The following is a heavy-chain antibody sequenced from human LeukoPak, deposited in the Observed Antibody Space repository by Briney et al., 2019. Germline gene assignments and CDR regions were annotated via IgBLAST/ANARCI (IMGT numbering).Heavy chain of an antibody. D-gene: IGHD6-19*01. J-gene: IGHJ4*02. V-gene: IGHV3-53*01. CDR2: IYSGGGT. CDR3: ARGNGRSSGWYYYLEY. Sequence: PGGSLRLSCAASGFTVSSNYMTWVRQAPGKGLEWVSVIYSGGGTYYADSVKGRFTISRDNSKNTLYLQMNSLRAEDTAVYYCARGNGRSSGWYYYLEYWGQGTLVTVSS. CDR1: GFTVSSNY.